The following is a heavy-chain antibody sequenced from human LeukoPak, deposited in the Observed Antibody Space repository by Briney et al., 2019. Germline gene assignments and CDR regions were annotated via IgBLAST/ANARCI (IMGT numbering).Heavy chain of an antibody. V-gene: IGHV3-30*04. J-gene: IGHJ4*02. CDR1: GFTFSSYA. Sequence: GGSLRLSCAASGFTFSSYAMHWVRQAPGKGLEWVAVISYDGSNKYYADSVKGRFTISRDNAKNSLYLQMNSLRAEDTAVYYCAKASLGYCSGGSCYSDYWGQGTLVTVSS. CDR2: ISYDGSNK. CDR3: AKASLGYCSGGSCYSDY. D-gene: IGHD2-15*01.